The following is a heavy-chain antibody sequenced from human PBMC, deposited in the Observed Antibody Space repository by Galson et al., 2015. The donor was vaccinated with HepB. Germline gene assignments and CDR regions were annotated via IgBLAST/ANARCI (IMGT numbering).Heavy chain of an antibody. D-gene: IGHD6-13*01. CDR1: GFTFNSYA. CDR2: ISHDGNAK. J-gene: IGHJ4*02. Sequence: SLRLSCAASGFTFNSYAIHWVRQAPGKGLEWVAVISHDGNAKNYADSVKGRFTISRDNSKNMLYLQMNSLRPEDTAVYYCPREAAEYYFDYWGQGTLVTVSS. CDR3: PREAAEYYFDY. V-gene: IGHV3-30-3*01.